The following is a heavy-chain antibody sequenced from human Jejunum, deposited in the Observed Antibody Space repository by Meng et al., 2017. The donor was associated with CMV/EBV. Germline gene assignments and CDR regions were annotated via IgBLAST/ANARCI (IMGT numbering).Heavy chain of an antibody. D-gene: IGHD6-25*01. CDR3: ARAAVDTGDFDL. Sequence: QVPLQESGPGLVKPSETLSLTCTVSGCSITDYYWSWIRQPAGKRLEWIGRFYYTGSTNYNPSLENRVTMSLDTSKNRFSLNLSSVTAADTAVYYCARAAVDTGDFDLWGLGILVTVSS. CDR2: FYYTGST. J-gene: IGHJ4*02. V-gene: IGHV4-4*07. CDR1: GCSITDYY.